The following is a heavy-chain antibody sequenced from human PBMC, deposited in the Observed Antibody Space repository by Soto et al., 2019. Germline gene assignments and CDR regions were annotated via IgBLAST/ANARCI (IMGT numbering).Heavy chain of an antibody. D-gene: IGHD2-21*02. J-gene: IGHJ6*02. V-gene: IGHV3-23*01. CDR2: ISGSGGST. CDR1: GFTFSSYA. CDR3: AKDLMPYGGNLAHYYYGMDV. Sequence: GESLKISCAASGFTFSSYAMSWVRQAPGKVLEWVSAISGSGGSTYYADSVKGRFTISRDNSKNTLYLQMNSLRAEDMAVYYCAKDLMPYGGNLAHYYYGMDVWGQGTTVTVSS.